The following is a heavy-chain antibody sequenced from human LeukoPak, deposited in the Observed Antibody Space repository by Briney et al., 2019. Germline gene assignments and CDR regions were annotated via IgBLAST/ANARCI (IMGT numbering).Heavy chain of an antibody. D-gene: IGHD3-22*01. Sequence: SETLSLTCTVSGGSISSYYWGWIRQPPGKGLEWIGEINHSGSTNYNPSLKSRVTMSVDTSKNQFSLKLSSVTAADTAVYYCARVGSDSSGYPADSPDFDYWGQGTLVTVSS. CDR2: INHSGST. CDR3: ARVGSDSSGYPADSPDFDY. V-gene: IGHV4-34*01. CDR1: GGSISSYY. J-gene: IGHJ4*02.